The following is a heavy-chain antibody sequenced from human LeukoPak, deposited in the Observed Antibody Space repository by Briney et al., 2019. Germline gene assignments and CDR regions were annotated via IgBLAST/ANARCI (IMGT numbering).Heavy chain of an antibody. J-gene: IGHJ4*02. Sequence: SETLSLTCTVSGGSINNYYWSWIRQPPGKGLEWIGYIYYSGSTYYNPSLKSRVTISVDTSKNQFSLKLSSVTAADTAVYYCARGGGPYCSGGSCYYGYWGQGTLVTVSS. D-gene: IGHD2-15*01. CDR1: GGSINNYY. CDR3: ARGGGPYCSGGSCYYGY. V-gene: IGHV4-59*12. CDR2: IYYSGST.